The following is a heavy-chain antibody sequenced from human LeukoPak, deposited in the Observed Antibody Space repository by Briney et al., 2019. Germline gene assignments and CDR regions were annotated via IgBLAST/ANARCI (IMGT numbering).Heavy chain of an antibody. J-gene: IGHJ5*02. CDR3: ARDIPGMAAAGRINWFDP. CDR1: GGSISSYY. Sequence: SETLSLTCTVSGGSISSYYWSWFRQPPGKGLEWIGHIYYTGSTNYNPSLKSRVTISVDTSKNQFSLKLSSVTAADTAVYYCARDIPGMAAAGRINWFDPWGQGTLVTVSS. CDR2: IYYTGST. D-gene: IGHD6-13*01. V-gene: IGHV4-59*08.